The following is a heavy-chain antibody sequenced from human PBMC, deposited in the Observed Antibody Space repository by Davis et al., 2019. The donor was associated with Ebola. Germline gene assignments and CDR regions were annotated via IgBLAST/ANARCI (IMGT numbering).Heavy chain of an antibody. CDR3: AAHTYFYDSSGSDY. CDR1: GFTVRNNY. J-gene: IGHJ4*02. Sequence: GESLKISCAVSGFTVRNNYMSWVRQAPGKGLEWVSLIYSGGTTYYADSVKGRFAISRDNSKNTLYLQMDSLRAEDTAVYYCAAHTYFYDSSGSDYWGQGTLVTVSS. CDR2: IYSGGTT. D-gene: IGHD3-22*01. V-gene: IGHV3-53*01.